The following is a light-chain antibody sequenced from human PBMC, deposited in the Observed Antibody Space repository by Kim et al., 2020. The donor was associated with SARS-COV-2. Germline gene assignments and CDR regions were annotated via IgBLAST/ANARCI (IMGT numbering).Light chain of an antibody. CDR3: LLYYGGAQV. J-gene: IGLJ2*01. CDR1: TGAVTSSYY. V-gene: IGLV7-43*01. CDR2: GTS. Sequence: PGGTVTLTCASSTGAVTSSYYPNWFQQKPGQATRALIYGTSNKHSWTPARFSGSLLGGKAALTLSGVQPEDEADYYCLLYYGGAQVFGGGTQLTVL.